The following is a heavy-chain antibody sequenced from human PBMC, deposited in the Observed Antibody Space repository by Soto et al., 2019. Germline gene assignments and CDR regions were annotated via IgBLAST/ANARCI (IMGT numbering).Heavy chain of an antibody. CDR2: SAPEEGEP. CDR1: KNTLTELT. Sequence: VKVSFKVPKNTLTELTIDWLRQAPGKGLEWMGRSAPEEGEPIYPQKFQGRVSMTEDPSTDTAYMELTSLRFEDTAVYFCAADRKIVGTIGAFDFWGKGPQVTVSS. D-gene: IGHD1-26*01. J-gene: IGHJ4*02. V-gene: IGHV1-24*01. CDR3: AADRKIVGTIGAFDF.